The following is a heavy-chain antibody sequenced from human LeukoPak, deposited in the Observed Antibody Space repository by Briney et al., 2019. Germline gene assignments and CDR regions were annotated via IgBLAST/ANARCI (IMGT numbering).Heavy chain of an antibody. CDR3: ARSRVATIYYFDY. Sequence: TGRSLRLSCAASGFTFSSYGMHWVRQAPGKGLEWVAFIRYDGSNKYYADSVKGRFTISRDNSKNTLYLQMNSLRAEDTAVYYCARSRVATIYYFDYWGQGTLVTVSS. CDR2: IRYDGSNK. CDR1: GFTFSSYG. V-gene: IGHV3-30*02. J-gene: IGHJ4*02. D-gene: IGHD5-12*01.